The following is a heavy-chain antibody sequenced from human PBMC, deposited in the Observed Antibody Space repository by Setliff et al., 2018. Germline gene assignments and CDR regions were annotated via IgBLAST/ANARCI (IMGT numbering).Heavy chain of an antibody. Sequence: SETLSLTCTVSDVSISDTTYYWAWVRLPPGKGLEWIGTVSYFGASYSNPSLKSRLTMSVDTSKNQFSLKLASVTAADTAVYYCRLWSHNYHNDYWGQGTLVTVSS. CDR3: RLWSHNYHNDY. V-gene: IGHV4-39*07. CDR2: VSYFGAS. D-gene: IGHD3-16*01. J-gene: IGHJ4*02. CDR1: DVSISDTTYY.